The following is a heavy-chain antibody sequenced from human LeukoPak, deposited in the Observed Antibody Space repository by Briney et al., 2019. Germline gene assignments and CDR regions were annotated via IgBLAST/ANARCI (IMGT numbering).Heavy chain of an antibody. D-gene: IGHD6-19*01. CDR2: ISSSSSYI. J-gene: IGHJ1*01. V-gene: IGHV3-21*01. CDR3: ARVAREQWLVAFQH. CDR1: GFTFSSYS. Sequence: PGGSLRLSCAASGFTFSSYSMNWVRQAPGKGLEWVSSISSSSSYIYYADSVKGRFTISRDNAKNSLYLQMNSLRAEDTAVYYCARVAREQWLVAFQHWGQGTLVTVSS.